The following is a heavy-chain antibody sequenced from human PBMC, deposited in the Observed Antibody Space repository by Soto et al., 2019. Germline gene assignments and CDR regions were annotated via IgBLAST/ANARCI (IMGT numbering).Heavy chain of an antibody. CDR3: ARDIPTYYDSSFYWSDP. D-gene: IGHD3-16*01. J-gene: IGHJ5*02. V-gene: IGHV1-69*06. CDR2: ILPRYGTT. CDR1: EGIRSSFG. Sequence: SVQVSGKAGEGIRSSFGISWVRQVPGQGREWMGSILPRYGTTNYAQRFRDRVAFIADNSTNMIYMELMSLRSDDTANYYCARDIPTYYDSSFYWSDPWGQGVLVTVSS.